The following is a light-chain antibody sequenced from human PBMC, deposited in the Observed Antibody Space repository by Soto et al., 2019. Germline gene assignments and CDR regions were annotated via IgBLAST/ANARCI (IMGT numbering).Light chain of an antibody. J-gene: IGKJ1*01. V-gene: IGKV3-20*01. CDR1: QSVSSSY. Sequence: IVLTQSPGTLSLSPGERATLSCRASQSVSSSYLAWYQQKPGQAPRLLIYGASSRATGIPDRFSGRGSGTDFTLKIRRLEPGDFAVYYCQQYVTSPPGTFGQGTKVDIK. CDR3: QQYVTSPPGT. CDR2: GAS.